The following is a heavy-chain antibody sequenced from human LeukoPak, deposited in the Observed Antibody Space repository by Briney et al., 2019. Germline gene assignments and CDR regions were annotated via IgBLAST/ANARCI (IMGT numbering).Heavy chain of an antibody. CDR1: GYTFTSYG. J-gene: IGHJ6*03. V-gene: IGHV1-18*01. D-gene: IGHD2-2*01. CDR2: ISAYNGNT. CDR3: ARTAATQHYYYYMDV. Sequence: ASVKVSCKASGYTFTSYGISWVRQAPGQGLEWMGWISAYNGNTNYAQKHQGRVTMTTDTSTSTAYMELRSLRSDDTAVYYCARTAATQHYYYYMDVWGKGTTVTVSS.